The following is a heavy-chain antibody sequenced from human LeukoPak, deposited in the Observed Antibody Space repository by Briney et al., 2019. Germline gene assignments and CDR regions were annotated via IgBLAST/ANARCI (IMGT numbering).Heavy chain of an antibody. V-gene: IGHV4-34*01. CDR3: ASSDYVWGSYRYFPFDY. CDR2: INHSGST. J-gene: IGHJ4*02. Sequence: PSEPLSLTCAVYGGSFSGYYWSWIRQPPGKGLEWIGEINHSGSTNYNPSLKSRVTISVDTSKNQFPLKLSSVTAADTAVYYCASSDYVWGSYRYFPFDYWGQGTLVTV. CDR1: GGSFSGYY. D-gene: IGHD3-16*02.